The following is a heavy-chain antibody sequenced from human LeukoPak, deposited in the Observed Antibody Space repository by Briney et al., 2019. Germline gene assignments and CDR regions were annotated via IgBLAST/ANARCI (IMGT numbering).Heavy chain of an antibody. J-gene: IGHJ4*02. V-gene: IGHV4-4*07. CDR2: IYISGST. CDR3: ARETSTVTYRIFDY. Sequence: SETLPLTCTVSVGSISSYYWSWIRQPAGKGLEWIGRIYISGSTNYNPSLKSRVTMSVDTSKSQFSLKLTSVIAADTAVYYCARETSTVTYRIFDYWGQGTLVTVSS. CDR1: VGSISSYY. D-gene: IGHD4-17*01.